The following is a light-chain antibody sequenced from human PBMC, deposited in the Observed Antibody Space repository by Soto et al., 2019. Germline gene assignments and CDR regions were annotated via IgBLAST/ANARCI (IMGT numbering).Light chain of an antibody. CDR1: QSVLYSSNNNNH. J-gene: IGKJ1*01. V-gene: IGKV4-1*01. CDR2: WAS. Sequence: DIVMTQSPDSLAVSLGERATINCKSSQSVLYSSNNNNHSAWYQQKPGQPPKLLMYWASTRESAVPDRFSGSGSGTDVTLTISSMQAEDVAVYYCQQYYNIPWTFGQGTRVEIK. CDR3: QQYYNIPWT.